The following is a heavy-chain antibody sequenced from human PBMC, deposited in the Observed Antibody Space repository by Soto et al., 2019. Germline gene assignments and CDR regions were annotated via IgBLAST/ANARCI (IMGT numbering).Heavy chain of an antibody. CDR3: ASGWEPIDY. CDR1: GFNFSSYD. CDR2: ISYDGSNK. J-gene: IGHJ4*02. V-gene: IGHV3-30-3*01. D-gene: IGHD1-26*01. Sequence: QVQLVESGGGVVQPGRSLRLSCAASGFNFSSYDMRWVRQTPGKGLEWVAVISYDGSNKYYADSVKGRFTISRDNSKNTLYLQMNSLRAEDTAVYYCASGWEPIDYWGQGTLVTVSS.